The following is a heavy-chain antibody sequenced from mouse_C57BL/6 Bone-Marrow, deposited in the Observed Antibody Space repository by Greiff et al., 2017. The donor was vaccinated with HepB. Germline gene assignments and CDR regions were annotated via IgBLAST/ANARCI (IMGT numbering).Heavy chain of an antibody. J-gene: IGHJ2*01. Sequence: QVHVKQSGAELVRPGTSVKMSCKASGYTFTNYWIGWAKQRPGHGLEWIGDIYPGGGYTNYNEKFKGKATLTADKSSSTAYMQFSSLTSEDSAIYYCARGGDYDEGYFDYWGQGTTLTVSS. CDR2: IYPGGGYT. CDR3: ARGGDYDEGYFDY. D-gene: IGHD2-4*01. CDR1: GYTFTNYW. V-gene: IGHV1-63*01.